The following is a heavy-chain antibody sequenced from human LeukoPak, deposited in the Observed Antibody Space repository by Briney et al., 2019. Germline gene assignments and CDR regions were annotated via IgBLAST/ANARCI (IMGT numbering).Heavy chain of an antibody. CDR2: ISAYDGNT. J-gene: IGHJ4*02. CDR1: GYTFSSYG. D-gene: IGHD5-18*01. V-gene: IGHV1-18*01. Sequence: ASVKVSCTASGYTFSSYGISWVRQAPGQGLEWMGWISAYDGNTNYAQKLQGRVTMTTDTSTSTAYMELRSLRSDDTAVYYCARAVRGYSYAYLPYWGQGTLVTVSS. CDR3: ARAVRGYSYAYLPY.